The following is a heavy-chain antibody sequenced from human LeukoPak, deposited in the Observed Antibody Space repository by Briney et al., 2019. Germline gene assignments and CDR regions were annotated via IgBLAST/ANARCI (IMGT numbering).Heavy chain of an antibody. CDR3: ARLSYYYYYMDV. V-gene: IGHV4-39*01. Sequence: SETLSLTCTVSGGSISSSSYYWGWIRQPPGKGLEWIGSIYYSGSTYYNPSLKSRVTISVDTSKNQFSLKLSSVTAADTAVYYCARLSYYYYYMDVWGKGTTVTISS. J-gene: IGHJ6*03. CDR1: GGSISSSSYY. CDR2: IYYSGST.